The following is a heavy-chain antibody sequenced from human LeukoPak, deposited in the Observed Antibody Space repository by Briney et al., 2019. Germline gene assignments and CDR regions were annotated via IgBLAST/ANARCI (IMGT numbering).Heavy chain of an antibody. CDR3: AELGEQIDF. CDR2: ISSSGSTI. CDR1: GFTFSSYE. V-gene: IGHV3-48*03. J-gene: IGHJ4*02. Sequence: TGGSLRLSCAASGFTFSSYEMNWVRQAPGKGLEWVSYISSSGSTIYYADSVKGRFTISRDNAKNSLYLQMNSLRVEDTAVYYCAELGEQIDFWGQGTLVTVSS. D-gene: IGHD3-16*01.